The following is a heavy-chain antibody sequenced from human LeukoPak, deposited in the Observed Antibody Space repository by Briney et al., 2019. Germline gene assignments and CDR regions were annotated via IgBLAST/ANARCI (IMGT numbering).Heavy chain of an antibody. CDR1: GFTFTNYG. Sequence: SGGSLRLSCAASGFTFTNYGMSWVRQAPGKGLEWVAFIRYDGSNKYYADSVKGRFTISRDNSKSTLYLQMNSLRAEDTAVYYCAKDRCGTSCRNDWYFDLWGRGTLVTVSS. J-gene: IGHJ2*01. V-gene: IGHV3-30*02. CDR3: AKDRCGTSCRNDWYFDL. D-gene: IGHD2-2*01. CDR2: IRYDGSNK.